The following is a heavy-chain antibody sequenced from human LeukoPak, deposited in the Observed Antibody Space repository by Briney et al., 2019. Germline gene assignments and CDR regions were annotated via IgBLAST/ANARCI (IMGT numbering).Heavy chain of an antibody. Sequence: SETLSLTCTVSGGSISSYYWSWIRQPAGKGLEWIGRIYTSGSTNYNPSLKSRVTMSVDTSKNQISLKVNSVTAADTAVYYCARYGDYGFKDWGQGTLVTVSS. V-gene: IGHV4-4*07. CDR3: ARYGDYGFKD. J-gene: IGHJ4*02. CDR2: IYTSGST. CDR1: GGSISSYY. D-gene: IGHD4-17*01.